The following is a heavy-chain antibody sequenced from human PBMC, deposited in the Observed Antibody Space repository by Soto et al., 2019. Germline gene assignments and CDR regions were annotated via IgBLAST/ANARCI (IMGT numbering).Heavy chain of an antibody. V-gene: IGHV1-69*04. J-gene: IGHJ4*02. CDR1: GGTFSSYT. CDR2: IIPILGIA. D-gene: IGHD4-17*01. CDR3: ARDSGDYYFDY. Sequence: ASVKVSCKASGGTFSSYTISWVRQAPGQGLEWMGRIIPILGIANYAQKFQGRVTITADKSTSTAYMELSSLRSEDTAVYYCARDSGDYYFDYWGQGTLVTVSS.